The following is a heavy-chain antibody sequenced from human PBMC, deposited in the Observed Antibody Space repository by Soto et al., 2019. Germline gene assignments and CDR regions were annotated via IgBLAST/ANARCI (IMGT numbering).Heavy chain of an antibody. V-gene: IGHV3-21*01. CDR3: TRDAASSLDH. J-gene: IGHJ4*02. Sequence: EVQLVESGGGLVKPGGSLRLSCAASGFTFKLYTMHWVRQAPGKGLEWVSFCTPSSSSISYADSVEGRFTISRDNARNSLYLQIHNLRAEATAVYYCTRDAASSLDHLGQGTLVTVSS. CDR2: CTPSSSSI. D-gene: IGHD6-13*01. CDR1: GFTFKLYT.